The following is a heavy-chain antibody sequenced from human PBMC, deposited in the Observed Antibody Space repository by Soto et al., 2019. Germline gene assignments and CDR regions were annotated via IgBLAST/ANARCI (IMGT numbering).Heavy chain of an antibody. Sequence: LRLSCATSGFTFSSYPIHWVRQAPGKGPVWVSRITEDGSGTTYADSVKGRFTVTRDNAKNTMYLQMSGLGAEDTAVYHCVRGTNGWRGMDYWGQGTLVT. CDR2: ITEDGSGT. CDR3: VRGTNGWRGMDY. J-gene: IGHJ4*02. CDR1: GFTFSSYP. D-gene: IGHD2-8*01. V-gene: IGHV3-74*01.